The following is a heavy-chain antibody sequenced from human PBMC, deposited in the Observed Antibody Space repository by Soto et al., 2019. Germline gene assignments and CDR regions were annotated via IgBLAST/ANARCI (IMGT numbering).Heavy chain of an antibody. Sequence: QVQLVESGGGLVKPGGSLRLSCAASGFTFSDYYMNWIRQAPGKGLEWVSYISSSRSYTNYADSVKGRFTISRDNAKNSLYLQMNSLRAEDTSVYYCARVAYDAFDIWGQGTMVTVSS. D-gene: IGHD3-16*01. CDR3: ARVAYDAFDI. CDR2: ISSSRSYT. J-gene: IGHJ3*02. CDR1: GFTFSDYY. V-gene: IGHV3-11*05.